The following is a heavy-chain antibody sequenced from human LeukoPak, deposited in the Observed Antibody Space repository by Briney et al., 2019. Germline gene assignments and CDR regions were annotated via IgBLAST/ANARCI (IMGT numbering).Heavy chain of an antibody. Sequence: SETLSLACAVYGGSFNDYYWSWIRQPPGKGLEWIGEINHSGSTNYNPSLKSRVTISVDTSKKQFSLRLSSVTAADTAVYYCARVASYGYQQQLVHYYYYYMDVWGKGTTVTVSS. D-gene: IGHD5-18*01. CDR2: INHSGST. CDR1: GGSFNDYY. CDR3: ARVASYGYQQQLVHYYYYYMDV. J-gene: IGHJ6*03. V-gene: IGHV4-34*01.